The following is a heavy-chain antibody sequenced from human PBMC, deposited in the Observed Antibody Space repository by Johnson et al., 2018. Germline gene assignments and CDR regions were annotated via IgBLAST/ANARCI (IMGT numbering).Heavy chain of an antibody. CDR3: ARDHSGSYYEYFQH. CDR1: GFTFSSYG. D-gene: IGHD1-26*01. Sequence: VQLVESGGGVVQPGRSLRLSCAASGFTFSSYGMHWVRQAPGKGLEWVAVISYDGSNKYYADSVKGRFTISRDNSKNTLYLQMNSLRAEDTAVYYCARDHSGSYYEYFQHWGQGTLVTVSS. J-gene: IGHJ1*01. CDR2: ISYDGSNK. V-gene: IGHV3-30*03.